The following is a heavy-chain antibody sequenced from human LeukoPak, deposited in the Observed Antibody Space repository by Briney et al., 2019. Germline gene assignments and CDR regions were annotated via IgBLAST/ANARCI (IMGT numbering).Heavy chain of an antibody. V-gene: IGHV3-30*02. CDR1: GFPFSSYW. CDR2: IRYDGSNK. Sequence: PGGSLRLSCAASGFPFSSYWMSWVRQAPGKGLEWVAFIRYDGSNKDYADSVKGRFTISRDNSKNTLYLQMNSLRAEDTAVYYCAKDWESQLLGDWFDPWGQGTLVTVSS. J-gene: IGHJ5*02. D-gene: IGHD2-2*01. CDR3: AKDWESQLLGDWFDP.